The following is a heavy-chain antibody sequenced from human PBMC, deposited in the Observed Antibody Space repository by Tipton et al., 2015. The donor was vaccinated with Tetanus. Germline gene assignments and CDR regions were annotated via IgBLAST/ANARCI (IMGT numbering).Heavy chain of an antibody. Sequence: TLSLTCTVSGGSISTYHWNWIRQFPEKGLEWIGYIDYFGTTKYNPSLKSRVAMSVDTSKNQLSLKLSSVTSADTAVYYCARTSGYLYSSYWGQGTLVTVSS. V-gene: IGHV4-59*01. CDR2: IDYFGTT. J-gene: IGHJ1*01. CDR1: GGSISTYH. D-gene: IGHD3-3*01. CDR3: ARTSGYLYSSY.